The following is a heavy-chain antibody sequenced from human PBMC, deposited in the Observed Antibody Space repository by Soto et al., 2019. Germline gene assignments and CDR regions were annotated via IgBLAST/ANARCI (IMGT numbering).Heavy chain of an antibody. V-gene: IGHV3-13*01. CDR1: GVTFRSYD. Sequence: EVQLVESGGGLVQPGGSLRLSCAASGVTFRSYDMHWVRQSPGKGLEWVSAIGSAGDTYYLGAVKGRFTISRDNAENSLYLQMTSMRVEDTAVYYCARGDYISGFYHYGVGVWGQGTTVTVSS. CDR3: ARGDYISGFYHYGVGV. J-gene: IGHJ6*02. CDR2: IGSAGDT. D-gene: IGHD3-10*01.